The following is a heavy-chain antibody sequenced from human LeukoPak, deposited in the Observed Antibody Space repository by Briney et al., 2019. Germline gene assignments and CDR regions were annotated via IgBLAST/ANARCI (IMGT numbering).Heavy chain of an antibody. CDR3: ARASYSYDINGWVPFDY. V-gene: IGHV4-61*02. CDR1: GDSISSSSSY. CDR2: IHTSGST. Sequence: SETLSLTCTVSGDSISSSSSYWGWIRQPPGEGLEWIGRIHTSGSTNYNPSLKSRVTISGDTSKNQFSLRLSSVTAADTAVYYCARASYSYDINGWVPFDYWGQGTLVTVSS. D-gene: IGHD3-22*01. J-gene: IGHJ4*02.